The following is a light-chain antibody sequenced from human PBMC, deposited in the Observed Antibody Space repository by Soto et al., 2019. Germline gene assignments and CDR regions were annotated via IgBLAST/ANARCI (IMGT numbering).Light chain of an antibody. Sequence: EIGLTQSPGTLSLSPGERATLSCRSSQSVSSSYLAWYQQKPGQAPRLLIYVASTRATGIPDRFSGSGSGTDFTLTISRLEPEDFAVYYCQQYGSSPRTFGQGTKLEIK. CDR3: QQYGSSPRT. J-gene: IGKJ2*01. CDR2: VAS. CDR1: QSVSSSY. V-gene: IGKV3-20*01.